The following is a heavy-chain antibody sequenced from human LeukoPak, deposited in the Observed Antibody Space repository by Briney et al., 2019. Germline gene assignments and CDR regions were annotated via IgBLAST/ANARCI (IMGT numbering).Heavy chain of an antibody. Sequence: GASVKVSCKASGYTFTSYYMHWVRQAPGQGLEWMGIINPSVGSTSYAQKFQGRVTMTRDTSTSTVYMELSSLRSEDTAVYYCAMRSTEMATFRTYYYYGMDVWGQGTTVTVSS. CDR1: GYTFTSYY. V-gene: IGHV1-46*01. CDR2: INPSVGST. J-gene: IGHJ6*02. CDR3: AMRSTEMATFRTYYYYGMDV. D-gene: IGHD5-24*01.